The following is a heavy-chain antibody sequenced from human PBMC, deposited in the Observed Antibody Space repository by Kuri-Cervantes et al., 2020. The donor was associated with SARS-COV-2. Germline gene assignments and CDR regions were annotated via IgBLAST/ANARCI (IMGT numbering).Heavy chain of an antibody. D-gene: IGHD4-11*01. CDR3: ARTSHYDQYFDY. CDR1: GGSISSGDYY. CDR2: IYYSGST. J-gene: IGHJ4*02. Sequence: LRLSCTVSGGSISSGDYYWSWIRQPPGKGLKWIGYIYYSGSTYYNPSLKSRVTISVDTSKNQFSLKLSSVTAADTAVYYCARTSHYDQYFDYWGQGTLVTVSS. V-gene: IGHV4-30-4*08.